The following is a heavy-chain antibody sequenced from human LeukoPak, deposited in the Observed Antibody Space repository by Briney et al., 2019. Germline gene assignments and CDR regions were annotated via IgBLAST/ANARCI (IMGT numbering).Heavy chain of an antibody. V-gene: IGHV1-69*13. CDR2: IIPIFGTA. J-gene: IGHJ4*02. CDR1: GYTFNTYY. Sequence: ASVKVSCKASGYTFNTYYIHWVRQAPGQGLEWMGGIIPIFGTANYAQKFQGRVTITADESTSTAYMELSSLRSEDTAVYYCARIRYYYGSGSYYTWSYFDYWGQGTQVTVSS. CDR3: ARIRYYYGSGSYYTWSYFDY. D-gene: IGHD3-10*01.